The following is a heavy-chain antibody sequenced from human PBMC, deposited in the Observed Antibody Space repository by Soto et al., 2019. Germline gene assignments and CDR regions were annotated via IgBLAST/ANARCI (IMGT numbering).Heavy chain of an antibody. V-gene: IGHV4-31*03. CDR2: IYYSGST. CDR3: ARSPAWGIVVVPAAQREDYFDY. D-gene: IGHD2-2*01. Sequence: SETLSLTCTVSGGSISSGGYYWSWIRQHPGKGLEWIGYIYYSGSTYYNPSLKSRVTISVDTSKNQFSLKLSSVTAADTAVYYCARSPAWGIVVVPAAQREDYFDYWGQGTLVTVSS. CDR1: GGSISSGGYY. J-gene: IGHJ4*02.